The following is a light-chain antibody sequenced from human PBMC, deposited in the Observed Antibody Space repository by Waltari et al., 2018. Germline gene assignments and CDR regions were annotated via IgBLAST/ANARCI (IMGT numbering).Light chain of an antibody. CDR2: AAS. V-gene: IGKV3-11*01. Sequence: EIVSTQSPATLSLSPGERATLSCRANQSVSSYLAWYQQKPGPAPRFLIYAASTSATAIPARFTGSGSGTDFTLSISSLEPEDFAVYYCQKRSNWPRTFGQGTKVEIK. CDR3: QKRSNWPRT. CDR1: QSVSSY. J-gene: IGKJ1*01.